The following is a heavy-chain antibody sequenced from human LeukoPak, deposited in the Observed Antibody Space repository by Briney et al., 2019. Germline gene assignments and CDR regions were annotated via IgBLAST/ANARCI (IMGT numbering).Heavy chain of an antibody. V-gene: IGHV3-23*01. D-gene: IGHD3-10*01. J-gene: IGHJ4*02. Sequence: GGTLRLSCAASGFTFSSYGMSWVRQAPGKGLEWVSAISGSGGSTYYADSVKGRFTISRDNSKNTLYLQMNSLRAEDTAVYYCAKEALRHYYGSGRPPFDYWGQGTLVTVSS. CDR1: GFTFSSYG. CDR3: AKEALRHYYGSGRPPFDY. CDR2: ISGSGGST.